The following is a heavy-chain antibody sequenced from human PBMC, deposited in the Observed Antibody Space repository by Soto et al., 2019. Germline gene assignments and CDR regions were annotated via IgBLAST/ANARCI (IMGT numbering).Heavy chain of an antibody. D-gene: IGHD5-12*01. CDR2: ISGSGGST. V-gene: IGHV3-23*01. CDR1: GFTFSSYA. J-gene: IGHJ5*02. CDR3: AKGRDIVATVGGWFAP. Sequence: EVQLLESGGGLVQPGGSLRLSCAASGFTFSSYAMSWVRQAPGKGLEWVSAISGSGGSTYYADSVKGRFTCSRDNSHTALYLRMNSLRAEDTAVYSCAKGRDIVATVGGWFAPWGQGTLVTVSS.